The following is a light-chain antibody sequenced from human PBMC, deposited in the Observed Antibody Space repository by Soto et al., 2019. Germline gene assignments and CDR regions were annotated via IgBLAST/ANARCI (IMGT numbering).Light chain of an antibody. J-gene: IGLJ2*01. CDR2: LNSDGSH. Sequence: QLVLTQSPSAAASLGASVKLTCTLSSGHSSYAIAWHQQQPEKDPRYLMKLNSDGSHSNGDGIPDRFSGTSSGAERYLTNSSLQSEYEADYYCQNWGTAILVFGGGTKLTVL. V-gene: IGLV4-69*01. CDR1: SGHSSYA. CDR3: QNWGTAILV.